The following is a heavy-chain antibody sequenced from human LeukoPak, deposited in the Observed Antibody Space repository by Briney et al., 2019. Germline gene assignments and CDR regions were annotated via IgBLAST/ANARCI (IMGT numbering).Heavy chain of an antibody. D-gene: IGHD3-22*01. Sequence: PSETLSLTCTVSGGSIISYYWSWIRQPPGKGLEWIGYIYYSGSTNYNPSLKSRVTISVDTSKNQFSLKLSSVTAADTAVYYCARDSYYDNSGEGAFDIWGQGTMVTVSS. J-gene: IGHJ3*02. CDR3: ARDSYYDNSGEGAFDI. V-gene: IGHV4-59*12. CDR2: IYYSGST. CDR1: GGSIISYY.